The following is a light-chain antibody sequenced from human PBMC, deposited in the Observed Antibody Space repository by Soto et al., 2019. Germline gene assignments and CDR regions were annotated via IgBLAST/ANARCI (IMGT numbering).Light chain of an antibody. CDR2: SAS. V-gene: IGKV1-12*02. CDR3: QHANSFPFT. Sequence: DIQMTQSPSSVSASVGDRVTITCRASQDINCWFAWYQQRPGKAPKLLIYSASSLQSGVPSRCSGLGSGTEFTLTISILQPDDFVTYFCQHANSFPFTFGGGTKVEIK. CDR1: QDINCW. J-gene: IGKJ4*01.